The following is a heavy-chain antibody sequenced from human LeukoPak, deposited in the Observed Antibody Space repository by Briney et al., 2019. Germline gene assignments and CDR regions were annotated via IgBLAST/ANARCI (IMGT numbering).Heavy chain of an antibody. D-gene: IGHD7-27*01. Sequence: GGSLRLSCAASGFTVSSNYMSWVRQAPGKGLEWVSVIYSGGSTYYADSVKGRFTISRDNSKNTLYLQMNSLRAEDTVVYYCARDLGPDAFDIWGQGTMVTVSS. CDR3: ARDLGPDAFDI. J-gene: IGHJ3*02. V-gene: IGHV3-53*01. CDR2: IYSGGST. CDR1: GFTVSSNY.